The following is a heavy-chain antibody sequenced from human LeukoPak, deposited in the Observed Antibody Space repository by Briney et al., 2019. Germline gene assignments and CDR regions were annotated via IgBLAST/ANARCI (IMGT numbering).Heavy chain of an antibody. J-gene: IGHJ6*03. Sequence: PSETLSLTCTVSGGSISSYYWSWIRQPPGKGLEWIGYIYYSGSTNYNPSLKSRVTISVDTSKNQFSLKLSSVTAADTAVYYCAGSMIPTHYYYYYMDVWGKGTTVTISS. V-gene: IGHV4-59*01. CDR3: AGSMIPTHYYYYYMDV. CDR1: GGSISSYY. D-gene: IGHD3-22*01. CDR2: IYYSGST.